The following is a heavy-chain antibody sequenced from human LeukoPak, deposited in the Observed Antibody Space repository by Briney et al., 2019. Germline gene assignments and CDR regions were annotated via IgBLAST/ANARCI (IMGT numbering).Heavy chain of an antibody. CDR3: ARGPDYGDGDAFDI. CDR1: GGSFSGYY. D-gene: IGHD4-17*01. J-gene: IGHJ3*02. Sequence: SETLSLTCAVYGGSFSGYYWSWIRQPPGKGLEWIGEINHSGSTNYNPSLKSRVTISVDTSKNQFPLKLSSVTAADTAVYYCARGPDYGDGDAFDIWGQGTMVTVSS. CDR2: INHSGST. V-gene: IGHV4-34*01.